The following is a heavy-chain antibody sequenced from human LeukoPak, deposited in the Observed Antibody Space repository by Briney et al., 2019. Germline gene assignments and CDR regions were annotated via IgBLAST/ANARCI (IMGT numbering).Heavy chain of an antibody. J-gene: IGHJ4*02. Sequence: PSETLSLTCSVSGGSISPYYWSWIRQPPGKGLEWIGYIFYAGSTTYNPSLKSRVTLSIDTSKNQFSLKLNSVTAADTAVYYCASGERGYSYGPLDYWGQGTLVTVSS. CDR2: IFYAGST. CDR3: ASGERGYSYGPLDY. CDR1: GGSISPYY. D-gene: IGHD5-18*01. V-gene: IGHV4-59*08.